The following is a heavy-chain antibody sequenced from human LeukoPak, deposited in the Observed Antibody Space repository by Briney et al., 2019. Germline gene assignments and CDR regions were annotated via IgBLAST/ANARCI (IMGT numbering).Heavy chain of an antibody. CDR1: GGSISSGSYY. V-gene: IGHV4-61*02. J-gene: IGHJ4*02. D-gene: IGHD3-3*01. CDR2: IYTSGST. CDR3: ARHGVGITIFGVVADPIDY. Sequence: SETLSLTCTVSGGSISSGSYYWSWIRQPAGKGLEWIGRIYTSGSTNYNPSLKSRVTISADKSKNQFSLKLSSVTAADTAVYYCARHGVGITIFGVVADPIDYWGQGTLVTVSS.